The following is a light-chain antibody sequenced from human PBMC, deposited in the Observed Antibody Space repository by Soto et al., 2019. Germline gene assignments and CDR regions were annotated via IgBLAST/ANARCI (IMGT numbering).Light chain of an antibody. CDR2: GAS. J-gene: IGKJ1*01. Sequence: EVVMTQSPGAVSVSPGERATLSCRASQSVSSDLAWYQQKPGQAPRLLIYGASTRATGIPARFSGSGSGTEFTLIISSLQSEDFAVYFCQQYNNWPWTFGQGTKVDIK. CDR3: QQYNNWPWT. CDR1: QSVSSD. V-gene: IGKV3-15*01.